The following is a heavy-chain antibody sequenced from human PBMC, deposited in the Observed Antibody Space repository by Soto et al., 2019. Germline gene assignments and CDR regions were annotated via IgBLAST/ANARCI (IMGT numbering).Heavy chain of an antibody. V-gene: IGHV1-69*01. CDR3: ARAVSLFGGDCYSAFDI. D-gene: IGHD2-21*02. Sequence: QVQLVQSGAEVKKPGSSVKVSCKASGGTFSSYAISWVRQAPGQGLEWMGGIIPIFGTANYAQKFQGRVTITTEESTSKAYMELSSRGSEDAAVYYCARAVSLFGGDCYSAFDIWGQGTMVTVSS. CDR1: GGTFSSYA. CDR2: IIPIFGTA. J-gene: IGHJ3*02.